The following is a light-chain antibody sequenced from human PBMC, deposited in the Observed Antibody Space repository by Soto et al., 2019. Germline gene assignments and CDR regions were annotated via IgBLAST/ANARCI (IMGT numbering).Light chain of an antibody. V-gene: IGLV2-14*01. Sequence: QSALTQPASVSGSPGQSIAISCTGSGSDVGGYNYVSWYQQHPGKAPKLIIYGVSHRPSGVSTRFSASRSAYTASLTISGLQAEDEADYYCISYSTTTARDGRVFGGGTKLTVL. CDR3: ISYSTTTARDGRV. CDR1: GSDVGGYNY. J-gene: IGLJ3*02. CDR2: GVS.